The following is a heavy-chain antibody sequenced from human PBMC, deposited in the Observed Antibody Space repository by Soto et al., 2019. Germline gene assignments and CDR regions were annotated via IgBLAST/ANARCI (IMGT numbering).Heavy chain of an antibody. Sequence: SQTLSLTCAISGDSVSSNTASWNWIRQSPSRGLEWLGRTYFRSKWYNDYAVSLKSRIIINPDTSNNQFSLQLNSVTPEDTAVYFCAKGDNLGPKTGYAFDPWGQGTLVTVSS. J-gene: IGHJ5*02. V-gene: IGHV6-1*01. D-gene: IGHD5-12*01. CDR3: AKGDNLGPKTGYAFDP. CDR1: GDSVSSNTAS. CDR2: TYFRSKWYN.